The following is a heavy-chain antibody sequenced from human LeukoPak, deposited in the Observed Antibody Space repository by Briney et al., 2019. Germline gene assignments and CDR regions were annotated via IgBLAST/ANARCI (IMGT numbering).Heavy chain of an antibody. CDR3: AKTREELSWLGYFQH. CDR1: GGTFSSYA. D-gene: IGHD3-22*01. J-gene: IGHJ1*01. V-gene: IGHV1-69*13. Sequence: ASVKVSCKASGGTFSSYAISWVRQAPGQGLEWMGGIIPIFGTANYAQKFQGRVTITADESTSTAYMELSSLRSEDTAVYYCAKTREELSWLGYFQHWGQGTLVTVSS. CDR2: IIPIFGTA.